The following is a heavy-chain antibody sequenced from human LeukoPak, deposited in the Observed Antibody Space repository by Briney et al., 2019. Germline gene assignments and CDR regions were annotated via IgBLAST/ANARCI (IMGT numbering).Heavy chain of an antibody. CDR2: IIPIYGRA. CDR3: AGFFYDNSNAAFDI. J-gene: IGHJ3*02. V-gene: IGHV1-69*01. Sequence: GASVKVSCKASGGTFSNYDFTFTSYAITWVRQAPGQGLKWTGGIIPIYGRADYPQKFQGRVTITADESTRTVTMQLSSLRSEDTAVYYCAGFFYDNSNAAFDIWGQGTVVTVS. D-gene: IGHD3-22*01. CDR1: GGTFSNYDFTFTSYA.